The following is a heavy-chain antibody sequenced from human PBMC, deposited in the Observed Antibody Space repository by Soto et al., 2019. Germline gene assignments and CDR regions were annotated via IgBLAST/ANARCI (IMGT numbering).Heavy chain of an antibody. J-gene: IGHJ3*02. CDR2: IYYSGST. CDR3: AGTRGFYGTIGYLGSSAIDI. CDR1: GGSISRGGYC. V-gene: IGHV4-31*03. D-gene: IGHD1-1*01. Sequence: QVQLQESGPGLVKPSQTLSLTCTVSGGSISRGGYCWSWIRQYPGKGLEWIGYIYYSGSTFYNPSLESRVTISVDTSQNQISLRLSSVTAADTAVYYCAGTRGFYGTIGYLGSSAIDIWCKGRMVIVSS.